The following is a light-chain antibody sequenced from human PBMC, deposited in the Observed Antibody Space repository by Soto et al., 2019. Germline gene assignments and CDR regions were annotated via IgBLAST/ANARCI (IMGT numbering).Light chain of an antibody. CDR3: RQSYRTPIT. J-gene: IGKJ5*01. Sequence: DIQMTQSPSSLSASVGDRVTITCRASQSISSYLNWYQQKTEKAPKLLIYAASSLQSGVPSRFSGSASGTDFTLTISSLQAEDFATYYCRQSYRTPITFGQGTRLEIK. CDR2: AAS. CDR1: QSISSY. V-gene: IGKV1-39*01.